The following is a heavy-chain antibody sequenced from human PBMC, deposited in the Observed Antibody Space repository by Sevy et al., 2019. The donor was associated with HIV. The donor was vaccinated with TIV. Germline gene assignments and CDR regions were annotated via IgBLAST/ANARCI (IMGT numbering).Heavy chain of an antibody. Sequence: LVKVSCKASGGPFNTYAITWIRQAPGQGLEWMGGIIPLFGTTTYAHHFQGRITITADESRTTAYMELSSLRPEDTAVYYCASERGGPAQLERLTSYYGMDIWGQGTTVTVSS. CDR3: ASERGGPAQLERLTSYYGMDI. J-gene: IGHJ6*02. CDR2: IIPLFGTT. D-gene: IGHD1-1*01. V-gene: IGHV1-69*13. CDR1: GGPFNTYA.